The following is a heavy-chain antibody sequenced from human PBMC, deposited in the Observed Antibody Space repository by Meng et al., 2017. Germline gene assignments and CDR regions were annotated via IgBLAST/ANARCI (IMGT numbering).Heavy chain of an antibody. Sequence: GGSLRLSCAASGFTFSSHAMSWVRQAPGKGLEWVSAISGSGGSTYYADSVKGRFTISRDNSKNTLYLQMNSLKAEDTAVYYCYSSSSFLPYTPNYYYHYGMDVWGQGTTVTVSS. CDR3: YSSSSFLPYTPNYYYHYGMDV. V-gene: IGHV3-23*01. D-gene: IGHD6-6*01. CDR1: GFTFSSHA. CDR2: ISGSGGST. J-gene: IGHJ6*02.